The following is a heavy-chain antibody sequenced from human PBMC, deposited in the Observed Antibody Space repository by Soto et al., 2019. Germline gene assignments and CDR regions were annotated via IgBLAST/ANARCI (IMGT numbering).Heavy chain of an antibody. CDR3: ARRMGTVTDFDY. J-gene: IGHJ4*02. CDR2: IYYSGST. CDR1: GGSISSSSYY. Sequence: SETLSLTCTVSGGSISSSSYYWGWIRHPPGKGLEWIGSIYYSGSTYYNPSLKSRVTISVDTSKNQFSLKLSSVTAADTAVYYCARRMGTVTDFDYWGQGTLVTVSS. V-gene: IGHV4-39*01. D-gene: IGHD4-17*01.